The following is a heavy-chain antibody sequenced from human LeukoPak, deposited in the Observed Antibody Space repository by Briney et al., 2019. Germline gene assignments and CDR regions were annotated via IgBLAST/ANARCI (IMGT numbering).Heavy chain of an antibody. V-gene: IGHV5-51*01. CDR1: GYSFSTYW. Sequence: PGESLKISCKASGYSFSTYWIGWVRQMPGKGLEWMGIIYPGDSDTRYSPSFQGQVTISVDKFISTAYLQWSSLKASDTAMYYCARLDFPYGASPNYFDYWAQGTLVTVSS. D-gene: IGHD3-9*01. J-gene: IGHJ4*02. CDR3: ARLDFPYGASPNYFDY. CDR2: IYPGDSDT.